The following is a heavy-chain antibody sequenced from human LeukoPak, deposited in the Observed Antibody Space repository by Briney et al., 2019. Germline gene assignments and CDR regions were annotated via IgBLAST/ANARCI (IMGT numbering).Heavy chain of an antibody. Sequence: SETLSLTCTVSGGSLSSYYWRWIRQPPGKGLEWIGDIYYSGSAKYNPTLKSRVTISVDTSKNQFSLKLSSVTAGHTAVYYCARAPGIAAAGTHFYLWGQGTLVTGSS. CDR3: ARAPGIAAAGTHFYL. CDR2: IYYSGSA. J-gene: IGHJ4*02. CDR1: GGSLSSYY. V-gene: IGHV4-59*01. D-gene: IGHD6-13*01.